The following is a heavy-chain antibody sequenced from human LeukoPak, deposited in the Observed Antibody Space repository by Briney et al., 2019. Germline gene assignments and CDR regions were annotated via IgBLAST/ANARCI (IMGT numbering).Heavy chain of an antibody. Sequence: GGSLRLSCAASGFTFGSYSMNWVRQAPGKGLEWVSYISSSSTIYYADSVKGRFTISRDNAKNSLYLQMNSLRDEDTAVYYCASFTVKWEPYYFDYWGQGTLVTVSS. CDR1: GFTFGSYS. J-gene: IGHJ4*02. CDR3: ASFTVKWEPYYFDY. V-gene: IGHV3-48*02. CDR2: ISSSSTI. D-gene: IGHD1-26*01.